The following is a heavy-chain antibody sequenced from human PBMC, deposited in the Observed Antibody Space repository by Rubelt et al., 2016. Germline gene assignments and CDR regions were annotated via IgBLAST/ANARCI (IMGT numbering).Heavy chain of an antibody. CDR1: GFTFSSYS. V-gene: IGHV3-48*04. J-gene: IGHJ4*02. Sequence: EVQLVESGGGLVQPGGSLRLSCGASGFTFSSYSMNWVREAPGKGLEWVSYISSSSSTIYYADSVKGRFTISRDNAKNSLFLQMNNLGAEDTAVYYCASQRGYSRGRHWGQGTLVTVSS. CDR3: ASQRGYSRGRH. D-gene: IGHD6-19*01. CDR2: ISSSSSTI.